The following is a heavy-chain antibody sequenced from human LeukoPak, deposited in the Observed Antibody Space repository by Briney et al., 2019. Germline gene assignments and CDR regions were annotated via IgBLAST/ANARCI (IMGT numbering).Heavy chain of an antibody. D-gene: IGHD3-22*01. CDR2: ISFSGST. CDR1: GGSIISDNYY. Sequence: SETLSLTCTVSGGSIISDNYYWTWIRQPPGKGLEWIGYISFSGSTYYNPSLRSRVTTSLDTSKNQFSLKLSSVTAADTAVYYCARVTDDTRSYYYMDVWGKGTTVAVSS. J-gene: IGHJ6*03. CDR3: ARVTDDTRSYYYMDV. V-gene: IGHV4-30-4*08.